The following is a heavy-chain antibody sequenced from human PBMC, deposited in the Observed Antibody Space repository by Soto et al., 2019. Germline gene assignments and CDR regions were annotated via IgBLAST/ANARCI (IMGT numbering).Heavy chain of an antibody. CDR2: IYYSGST. D-gene: IGHD2-2*01. Sequence: SETLSLTCTVSGGSISSGGYYWSWIRQHPGKGLEWIGYIYYSGSTYYNPSLKSRVTISVDTSKNQFSLKLSSVTAADTAVYYCARLPGYCSSTSCYPLYYYYGMDVWGQGTTVTVSS. CDR1: GGSISSGGYY. J-gene: IGHJ6*02. V-gene: IGHV4-31*03. CDR3: ARLPGYCSSTSCYPLYYYYGMDV.